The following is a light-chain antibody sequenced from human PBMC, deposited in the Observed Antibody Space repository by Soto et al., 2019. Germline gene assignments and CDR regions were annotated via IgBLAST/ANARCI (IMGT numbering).Light chain of an antibody. J-gene: IGLJ1*01. V-gene: IGLV2-14*01. CDR1: SSDVGGYNY. Sequence: QSALTQPASVSGSPGQSITLSCTGTSSDVGGYNYVSWYQQHPGKAPKLMIYDVTNRPSGVSNRFSGPKSGNTASLTTSGLQAEDEADYNCSSYTTSSTYVFATGTKLTVL. CDR3: SSYTTSSTYV. CDR2: DVT.